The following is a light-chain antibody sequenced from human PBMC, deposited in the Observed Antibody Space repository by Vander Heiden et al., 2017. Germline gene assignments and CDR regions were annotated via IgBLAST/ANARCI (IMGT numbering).Light chain of an antibody. V-gene: IGKV1D-8*02. CDR2: AAS. Sequence: AICMTQSPSLLSASTGDRVTICCRMSQGISSYLDWYKQKPGKAPELLIYAASTMQSGVPSRFSGSGSGTDFTLTISCLQYEDFATYYCQHNYSFPRTFGQGTKVEIK. CDR3: QHNYSFPRT. CDR1: QGISSY. J-gene: IGKJ1*01.